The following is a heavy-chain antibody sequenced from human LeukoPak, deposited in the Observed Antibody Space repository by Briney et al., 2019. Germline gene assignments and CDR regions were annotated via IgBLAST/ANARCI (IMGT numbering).Heavy chain of an antibody. J-gene: IGHJ5*02. D-gene: IGHD2-15*01. V-gene: IGHV4-34*01. CDR3: ARAGSRRWFDP. CDR1: GGSFSGYY. CDR2: INHSGST. Sequence: PSETLSLTCAVYGGSFSGYYWSWIRQPPGKGLEWIGEINHSGSTNYSPSLKSRVTISVDTSKNQFSLKLSSVTAADTAVYYCARAGSRRWFDPWGQGTLVTVSS.